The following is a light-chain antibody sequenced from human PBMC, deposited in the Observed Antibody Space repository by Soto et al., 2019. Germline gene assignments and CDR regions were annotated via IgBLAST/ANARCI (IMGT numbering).Light chain of an antibody. J-gene: IGKJ1*01. Sequence: DIVISQSPLSLPVTPGEPASISCRASQSLVHHNGNNFLDWYLQKPGQPPRLLIYLGSNRASGVPDRFSGSGSGTDFTLKISRVEADDVGVYYCMQTVRIPWTFGQGTQVVIK. CDR3: MQTVRIPWT. CDR2: LGS. V-gene: IGKV2-28*01. CDR1: QSLVHHNGNNF.